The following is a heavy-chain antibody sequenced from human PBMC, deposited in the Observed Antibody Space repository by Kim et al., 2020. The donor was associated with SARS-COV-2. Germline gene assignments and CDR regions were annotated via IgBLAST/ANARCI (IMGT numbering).Heavy chain of an antibody. V-gene: IGHV4-59*09. CDR3: ARGAAAGGIGYYYGMDV. Sequence: LKSRVTISVDTSKNQFSLKLSSVTAADTAVYYCARGAAAGGIGYYYGMDVWGQGTTVTVSS. J-gene: IGHJ6*02. D-gene: IGHD6-13*01.